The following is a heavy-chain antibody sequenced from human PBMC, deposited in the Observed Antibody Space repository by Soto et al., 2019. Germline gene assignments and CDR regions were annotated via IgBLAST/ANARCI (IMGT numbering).Heavy chain of an antibody. CDR3: ARMCRNCSGGSCVSVVDC. CDR2: ISAYNGNT. D-gene: IGHD2-15*01. V-gene: IGHV1-18*04. CDR1: GYTFTSNV. J-gene: IGHJ4*01. Sequence: GAAVKPCSDACGYTFTSNVISWVRQAPVQVLEWMGWISAYNGNTNYAQKLQGRVTMTTDTSTSTAYMELRSLRSDVTAVYYCARMCRNCSGGSCVSVVDCWG.